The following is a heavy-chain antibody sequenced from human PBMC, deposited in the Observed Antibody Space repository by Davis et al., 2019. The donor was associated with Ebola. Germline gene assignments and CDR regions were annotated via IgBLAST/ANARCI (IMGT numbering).Heavy chain of an antibody. J-gene: IGHJ6*02. D-gene: IGHD5-18*01. CDR1: GFTFSSYE. CDR2: ISSSGSTI. CDR3: ARDFAGYSYGWAMYYYGMDV. V-gene: IGHV3-48*03. Sequence: GESLKISCAASGFTFSSYEMNWVRQAPGKGLEWVSYISSSGSTIYYADSVKGRFTISRDNAKNSLYLQMNSLRAEDTAVYYCARDFAGYSYGWAMYYYGMDVWGQGTTVTVSS.